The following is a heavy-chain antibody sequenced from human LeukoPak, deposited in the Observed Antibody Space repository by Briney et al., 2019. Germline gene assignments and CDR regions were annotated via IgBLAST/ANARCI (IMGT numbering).Heavy chain of an antibody. J-gene: IGHJ4*02. Sequence: GGSLRLSCVASGFRFSTYGMHWVRQAPGKGLEWVSFVRHEEIDKYYAQSVKGRFTISRDDSRNTQYLQMNNLRSEGTAIYYCATDFNWAWIYWGQGTLVTVSS. CDR2: VRHEEIDK. D-gene: IGHD7-27*01. CDR3: ATDFNWAWIY. CDR1: GFRFSTYG. V-gene: IGHV3-30*02.